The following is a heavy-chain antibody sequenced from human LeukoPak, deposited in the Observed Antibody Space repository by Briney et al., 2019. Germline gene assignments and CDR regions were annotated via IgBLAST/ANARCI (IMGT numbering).Heavy chain of an antibody. Sequence: GASVKVSSKASGYTLTGYYMHWVRQAPGQGLEWVGWINPNSGGTNYAQKFQGRVTMPRDTSISTAYMELSRLRSDDTAVYYCARDVSGGLFDYWGRGTLVTVSS. CDR3: ARDVSGGLFDY. CDR1: GYTLTGYY. V-gene: IGHV1-2*02. D-gene: IGHD3-16*01. CDR2: INPNSGGT. J-gene: IGHJ4*02.